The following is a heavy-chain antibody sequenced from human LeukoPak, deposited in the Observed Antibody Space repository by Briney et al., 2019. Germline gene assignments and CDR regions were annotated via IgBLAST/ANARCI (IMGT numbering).Heavy chain of an antibody. CDR3: ARYGSGTYPRFDY. V-gene: IGHV4-59*08. CDR2: IYYSGST. CDR1: GGSIRGYY. J-gene: IGHJ4*02. Sequence: PSETLSLTCTVSGGSIRGYYWSWIRQPPGKGREWIGYIYYSGSTNYNPSLQSRVTISVDTSKNQFSLNLTSVTAADTAVYYCARYGSGTYPRFDYWGQGILVTVSS. D-gene: IGHD3-10*01.